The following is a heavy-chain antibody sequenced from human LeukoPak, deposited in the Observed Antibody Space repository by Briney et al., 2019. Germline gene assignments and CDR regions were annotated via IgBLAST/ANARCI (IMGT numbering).Heavy chain of an antibody. CDR2: INWNGGST. J-gene: IGHJ4*02. CDR1: GYNFEDYG. V-gene: IGHV3-20*04. Sequence: GGSLRLSCAASGYNFEDYGISWVRQGPGKGLEWVCGINWNGGSTGYVDSVKGRFTISSDNAKNSLYLQINSREAEDTALYYCERGATGTTFDYWGQGTLVTVSS. CDR3: ERGATGTTFDY. D-gene: IGHD1-1*01.